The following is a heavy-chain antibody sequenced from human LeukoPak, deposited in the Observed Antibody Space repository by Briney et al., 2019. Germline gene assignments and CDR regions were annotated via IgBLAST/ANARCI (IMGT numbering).Heavy chain of an antibody. CDR2: IFPDGQT. CDR1: GLTVNDNY. D-gene: IGHD5/OR15-5a*01. CDR3: ARANPVYGYFDY. Sequence: GGSLRLSCAISGLTVNDNYMSWVRQAPGKGLEWVSLIFPDGQTYYADFVQGRFSISRDMSRNTLFLDMSSLRAEDTAVFFCARANPVYGYFDYWGQGTLVTVSS. V-gene: IGHV3-53*01. J-gene: IGHJ4*02.